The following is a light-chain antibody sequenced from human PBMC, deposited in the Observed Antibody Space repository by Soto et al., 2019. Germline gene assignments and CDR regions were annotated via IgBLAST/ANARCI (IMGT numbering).Light chain of an antibody. J-gene: IGKJ1*01. CDR1: KNVPSLF. Sequence: DIVLTQSPGTLSLSPGERATLSCRASKNVPSLFLAWYQQKPGQAPRLLIYGASSRATGIPDRFSGSGSGTDFTLNINRLEHEDFAVYYCPQYGSSLRAWTFGQGTRVEIK. CDR3: PQYGSSLRAWT. CDR2: GAS. V-gene: IGKV3-20*01.